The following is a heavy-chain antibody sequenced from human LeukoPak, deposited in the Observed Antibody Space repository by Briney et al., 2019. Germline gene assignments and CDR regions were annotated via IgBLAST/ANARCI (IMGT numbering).Heavy chain of an antibody. CDR2: IIPILNTA. CDR3: AREPHNWNYDYYGMDV. D-gene: IGHD1-20*01. CDR1: GGSLISYT. Sequence: SVKVSCKASGGSLISYTISWVRQAPGQGLEWMGRIIPILNTANYAQQFQGRVTITADKSTSTAYMELSSLRSEDTAVYYCAREPHNWNYDYYGMDVWGQGTTVTVSS. V-gene: IGHV1-69*08. J-gene: IGHJ6*02.